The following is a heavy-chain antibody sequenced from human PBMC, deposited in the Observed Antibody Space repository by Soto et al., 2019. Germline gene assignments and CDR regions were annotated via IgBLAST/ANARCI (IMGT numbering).Heavy chain of an antibody. CDR3: AREADGSKIAAVLLVP. CDR1: GYFFNDYH. J-gene: IGHJ5*02. Sequence: PSLKFSCKTSGYFFNDYHMHWVRKAPGQGLEWMGWINPKNGDTNYAQKFQDRVTMTRDTSISTVYIELSRLTSDDTAVYYCAREADGSKIAAVLLVPWGHGTLGTVS. CDR2: INPKNGDT. D-gene: IGHD3-3*02. V-gene: IGHV1-2*02.